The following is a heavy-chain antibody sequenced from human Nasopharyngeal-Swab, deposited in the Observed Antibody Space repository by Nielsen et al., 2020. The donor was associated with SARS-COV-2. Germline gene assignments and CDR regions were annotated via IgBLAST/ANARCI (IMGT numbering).Heavy chain of an antibody. Sequence: GESLKISCTASGSTFSTYDMHWVRQAAGKALEWVSAIGSGRDTYYADSVKGRFTISRENAQKSVYLQMNSLRAEDTAVYYCAKDLVSGIAAHGEYFQHWGQGTLVTVSS. V-gene: IGHV3-13*01. CDR2: IGSGRDT. CDR1: GSTFSTYD. D-gene: IGHD6-13*01. J-gene: IGHJ1*01. CDR3: AKDLVSGIAAHGEYFQH.